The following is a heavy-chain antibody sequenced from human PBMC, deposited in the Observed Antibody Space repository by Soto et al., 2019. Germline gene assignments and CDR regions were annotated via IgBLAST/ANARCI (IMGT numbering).Heavy chain of an antibody. Sequence: SETLSLTCTVSGGSFSSGDYYWSWIRQPPGKGLEWIGYIYYSGTTYYNPSLKSRVIISVDTSQNQFSLKLSSVTAADTAVYYCVRGVPPPSNYYYAMDVWGQGTTVTVSS. CDR1: GGSFSSGDYY. J-gene: IGHJ6*02. CDR2: IYYSGTT. V-gene: IGHV4-30-4*01. D-gene: IGHD3-3*02. CDR3: VRGVPPPSNYYYAMDV.